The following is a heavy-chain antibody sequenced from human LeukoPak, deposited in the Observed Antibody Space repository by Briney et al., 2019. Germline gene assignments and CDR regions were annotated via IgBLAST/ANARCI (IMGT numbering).Heavy chain of an antibody. CDR2: IYYSGST. J-gene: IGHJ3*02. CDR1: GGSISSYY. V-gene: IGHV4-59*01. D-gene: IGHD3-16*01. Sequence: PSETLSLTCTVSGGSISSYYWSWIRQPPGKGLEWIGYIYYSGSTSYNPSLKSRVTISVDTSENQFSLKLSSVTVADTAVYYCARESFYAFDIWGQGTMVTVSS. CDR3: ARESFYAFDI.